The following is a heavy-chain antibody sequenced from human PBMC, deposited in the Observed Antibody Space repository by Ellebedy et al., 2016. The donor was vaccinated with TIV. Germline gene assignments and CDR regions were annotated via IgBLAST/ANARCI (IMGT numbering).Heavy chain of an antibody. CDR1: GGSISRSSYY. CDR3: ARCDGYNPHIDY. V-gene: IGHV4-39*07. D-gene: IGHD5-24*01. Sequence: MPSETLSLTCTVSGGSISRSSYYWGWIRQPPGKGLEWVGGISFSETSYYNPSLESRVTMSLHTSQNQFSLQLTSVTAADTAVYYCARCDGYNPHIDYWGQGTLVTVSS. J-gene: IGHJ4*02. CDR2: ISFSETS.